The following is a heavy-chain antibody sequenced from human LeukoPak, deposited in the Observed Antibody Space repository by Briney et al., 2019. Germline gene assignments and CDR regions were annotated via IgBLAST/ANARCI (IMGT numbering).Heavy chain of an antibody. CDR2: IYYSGST. Sequence: SETLSLTCTVSGGSISSSSYYWGWIRQPPGKGLEWIGSIYYSGSTYYNPSLKSRVTISVDTSKSQFSLKLSSVTAADTTMYYCARHSRDPRSGPSFDYWGQGTLVTVSS. V-gene: IGHV4-39*01. CDR3: ARHSRDPRSGPSFDY. D-gene: IGHD2-15*01. J-gene: IGHJ4*02. CDR1: GGSISSSSYY.